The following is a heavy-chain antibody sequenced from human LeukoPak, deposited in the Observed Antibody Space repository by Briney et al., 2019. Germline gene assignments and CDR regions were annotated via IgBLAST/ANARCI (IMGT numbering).Heavy chain of an antibody. CDR2: IYTSGST. CDR1: GGSISSGSYY. D-gene: IGHD1-26*01. J-gene: IGHJ4*02. CDR3: ARAVGAGATSNFDY. Sequence: PSETLSLTCTVSGGSISSGSYYWSWIRQPAGKGLEWIGRIYTSGSTNYNPSLKSRVTISVDTSKNQFSLKLSSVTAADTAVYYCARAVGAGATSNFDYWGQGTLVTVSS. V-gene: IGHV4-61*02.